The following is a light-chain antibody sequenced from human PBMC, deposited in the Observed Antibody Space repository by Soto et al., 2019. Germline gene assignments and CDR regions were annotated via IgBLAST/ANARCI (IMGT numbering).Light chain of an antibody. V-gene: IGKV1-5*01. CDR2: DAS. Sequence: DIQMTQSPSTLSASVGDRVTITCRASQSISDWLAWYQQKPGKAPSVLIYDASSLESGVPSRFSGSGSGTEFTLTISSLQPDDFATYYCQQYNTYESTFGQGTRLEIK. CDR3: QQYNTYEST. J-gene: IGKJ5*01. CDR1: QSISDW.